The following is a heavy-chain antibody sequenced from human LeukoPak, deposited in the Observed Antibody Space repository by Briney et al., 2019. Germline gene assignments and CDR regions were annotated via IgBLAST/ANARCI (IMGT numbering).Heavy chain of an antibody. V-gene: IGHV3-66*01. J-gene: IGHJ3*01. D-gene: IGHD2-21*01. Sequence: PGGSLRLSCAASGFTVSNNYMSWVRQAPGKGLEWVSVIYSGDTHTYYADSVKGRFTISRDNSKNTLYLQMNSLRAEDTAVYYCARDCGHPSLSCHWGQGTVVTVSS. CDR3: ARDCGHPSLSCH. CDR2: IYSGDTHT. CDR1: GFTVSNNY.